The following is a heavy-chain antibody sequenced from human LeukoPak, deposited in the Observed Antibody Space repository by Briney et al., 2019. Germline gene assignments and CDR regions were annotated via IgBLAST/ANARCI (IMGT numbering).Heavy chain of an antibody. J-gene: IGHJ6*03. V-gene: IGHV4-30-4*01. Sequence: SQTLSLTCTVSGGSISRGDYYWSWIRQPPGKGLEWIGYIYYSGSTYYNPSLKSRLSISVDTSKSQFSLKLISVTAADTAVYFCARRRGDMSTIPDSHYYYMDVWGKGTTVTVSS. CDR1: GGSISRGDYY. CDR2: IYYSGST. D-gene: IGHD5-24*01. CDR3: ARRRGDMSTIPDSHYYYMDV.